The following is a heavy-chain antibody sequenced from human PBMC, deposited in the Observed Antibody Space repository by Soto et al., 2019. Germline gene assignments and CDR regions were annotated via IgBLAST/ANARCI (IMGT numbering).Heavy chain of an antibody. V-gene: IGHV1-8*01. D-gene: IGHD3-9*01. CDR1: GYTFSSYD. CDR3: ARKGFLDWFVDF. J-gene: IGHJ4*02. CDR2: VNPNSGDT. Sequence: QVQLVQSGAEVKKPGASVKVSCKASGYTFSSYDINWVRQAAGQGLEWSGWVNPNSGDTDYAQKFQGRVTMTRDTSISTAYMELSSLRSEDTAVYYCARKGFLDWFVDFWGQGTLVTVSS.